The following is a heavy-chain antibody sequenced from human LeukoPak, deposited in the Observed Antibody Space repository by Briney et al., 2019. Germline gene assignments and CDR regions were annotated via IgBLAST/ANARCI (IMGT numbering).Heavy chain of an antibody. D-gene: IGHD3-22*01. V-gene: IGHV4-34*01. CDR3: ARCRPYYYDSSGYYNWFDP. CDR2: INHSGST. J-gene: IGHJ5*02. Sequence: SETLSLTCAVYGGSFSGYYWSWIRQPPGKGLEWIGEINHSGSTNYNPSLKSRVTISVDTSKNQFSLKLSYVTAADTAVYYCARCRPYYYDSSGYYNWFDPWGQGTLVTVSS. CDR1: GGSFSGYY.